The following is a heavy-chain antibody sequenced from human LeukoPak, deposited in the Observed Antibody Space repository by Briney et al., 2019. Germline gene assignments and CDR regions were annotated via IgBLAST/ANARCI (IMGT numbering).Heavy chain of an antibody. CDR2: ISGSGGST. CDR1: GFTFSSYG. V-gene: IGHV3-23*01. Sequence: PGGSLRLSCAASGFTFSSYGMHWVRQAPGKGLEWVSAISGSGGSTYYADSVKGRFTISRDNSKNTLYLQMNSLRAEDTAVYYCASTRGDTNTFDVWGQGTMVTVSS. D-gene: IGHD5-18*01. CDR3: ASTRGDTNTFDV. J-gene: IGHJ3*01.